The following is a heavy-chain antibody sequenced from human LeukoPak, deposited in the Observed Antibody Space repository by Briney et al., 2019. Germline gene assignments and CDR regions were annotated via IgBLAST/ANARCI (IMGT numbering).Heavy chain of an antibody. CDR3: ARDNDGTRSDYGMDV. D-gene: IGHD1-1*01. J-gene: IGHJ6*02. CDR2: ISSSGSTI. CDR1: GFTFSISW. Sequence: PGGSLRLSCVASGFTFSISWVTWVRQAPGKGLEWVSYISSSGSTIYYADSVKGRFTISRDNAKNSLYLQMNSLRAEDTAVYYCARDNDGTRSDYGMDVWGQGTTVTVSS. V-gene: IGHV3-11*01.